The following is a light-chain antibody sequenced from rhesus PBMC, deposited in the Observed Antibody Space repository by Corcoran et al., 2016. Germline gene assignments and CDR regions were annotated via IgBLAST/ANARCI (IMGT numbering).Light chain of an antibody. V-gene: IGKV1-21*01. J-gene: IGKJ1*01. Sequence: DIQMTQSPSSLSPSVGDRVTITCRASQGISSWLVWYQQKPGKAPKLLIYKASSLQSGVPSRFSGSGSGTDFTLTISSLQPEDFATYYGQQYNSAPPTFGQGTKVEIK. CDR3: QQYNSAPPT. CDR2: KAS. CDR1: QGISSW.